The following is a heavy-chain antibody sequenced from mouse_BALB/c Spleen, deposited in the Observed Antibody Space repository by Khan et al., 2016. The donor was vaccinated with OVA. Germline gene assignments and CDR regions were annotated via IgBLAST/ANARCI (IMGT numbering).Heavy chain of an antibody. CDR2: INSDGYYT. CDR3: ASHLSGSFAY. V-gene: IGHV5-6*01. Sequence: EVQLQESGGDLVRPGGSLKLSCAASGFTFSAYGMSWVRQSPDKRLEWVATINSDGYYTYYPDILKGRFIISRDNAKNTLYLQMRSLKSEDTAMYYCASHLSGSFAYWGQGTLVTVSA. CDR1: GFTFSAYG. J-gene: IGHJ3*01. D-gene: IGHD1-3*01.